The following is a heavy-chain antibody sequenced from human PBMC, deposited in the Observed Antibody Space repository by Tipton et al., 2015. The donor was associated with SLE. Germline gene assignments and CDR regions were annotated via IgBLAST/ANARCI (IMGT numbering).Heavy chain of an antibody. D-gene: IGHD3-10*01. CDR2: INHSGSA. CDR1: GGSFSDYY. CDR3: ARLFYGSGSNYFDY. J-gene: IGHJ4*02. Sequence: TLSLTCAVYGGSFSDYYWSWIRQSPGKGLEWIGEINHSGSANYNPSLKSRVTISVDTSKNQISLQLTSVTAADTAVYYCARLFYGSGSNYFDYWGQGTLVTVSS. V-gene: IGHV4-34*01.